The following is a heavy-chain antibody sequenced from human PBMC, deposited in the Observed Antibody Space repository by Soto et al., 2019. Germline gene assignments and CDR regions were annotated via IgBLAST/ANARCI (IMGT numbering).Heavy chain of an antibody. J-gene: IGHJ4*02. CDR3: ARSTDSSGWRFDY. D-gene: IGHD6-19*01. Sequence: SETLSLTCTVSGASISVYSWSWIRQPPGKGLEWIGYIYYSGSTNYNPSLKSRVAISVDTSKNQFSLKLSSVTAADTAVYYCARSTDSSGWRFDYWGQGTQVTVSS. CDR1: GASISVYS. CDR2: IYYSGST. V-gene: IGHV4-59*01.